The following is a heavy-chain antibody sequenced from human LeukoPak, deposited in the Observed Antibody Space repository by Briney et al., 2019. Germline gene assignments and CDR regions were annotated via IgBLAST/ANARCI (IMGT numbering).Heavy chain of an antibody. J-gene: IGHJ6*03. CDR1: GFTFSNYG. V-gene: IGHV3-7*01. CDR3: TRESRSSRGVGLRTSHYDYMDV. Sequence: PGGSLRLSCAASGFTFSNYGMRWVRQAPGKGLEWVANINEDGSEKYHVDSVKGRFTISRDSAKNSLYLQMNSLRAEDTALYFCTRESRSSRGVGLRTSHYDYMDVWGKGTTVTVSS. D-gene: IGHD3-10*01. CDR2: INEDGSEK.